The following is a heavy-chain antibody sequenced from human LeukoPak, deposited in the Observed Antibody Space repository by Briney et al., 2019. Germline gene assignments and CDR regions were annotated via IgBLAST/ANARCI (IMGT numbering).Heavy chain of an antibody. CDR3: AKERYYDFWSAIDC. D-gene: IGHD3-3*01. Sequence: GGSLRLSCAASGFTFSNFAMSWVRQAPGKGQEWVSTISGSGGITYYADSVKGRFTISRDNFKNTLYLQMSSLRVEDTAVYYCAKERYYDFWSAIDCWGQGTLVTVSS. CDR1: GFTFSNFA. CDR2: ISGSGGIT. J-gene: IGHJ4*02. V-gene: IGHV3-23*01.